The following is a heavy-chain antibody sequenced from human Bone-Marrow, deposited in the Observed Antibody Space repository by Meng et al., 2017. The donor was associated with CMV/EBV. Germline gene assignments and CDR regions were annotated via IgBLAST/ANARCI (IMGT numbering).Heavy chain of an antibody. CDR3: AKAVGRMATIPGDY. CDR1: GFTFSSYG. D-gene: IGHD5-24*01. V-gene: IGHV3-30*02. Sequence: GGSLRLSCAASGFTFSSYGMHWVRQAPGKGLEWVAFIRYDGRNKYYADSVKGRFTISRDNSKNTLYLQMNSLRAEDTAVYYCAKAVGRMATIPGDYWGQGTLVTVSS. CDR2: IRYDGRNK. J-gene: IGHJ4*02.